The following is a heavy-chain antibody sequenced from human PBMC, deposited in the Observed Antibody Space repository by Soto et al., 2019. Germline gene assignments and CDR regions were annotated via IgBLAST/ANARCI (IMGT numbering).Heavy chain of an antibody. Sequence: PSETMSLTCAVYGGTFSCYYWSWISKQPGKGLEWIGEINHSGSTNYNPSLKSRVTISVDTSKNQFSLKLSSVTAADTAVYYCARVVATIKPAYAFDIWGQGTMVTVSS. CDR1: GGTFSCYY. CDR2: INHSGST. D-gene: IGHD5-12*01. J-gene: IGHJ3*02. CDR3: ARVVATIKPAYAFDI. V-gene: IGHV4-34*01.